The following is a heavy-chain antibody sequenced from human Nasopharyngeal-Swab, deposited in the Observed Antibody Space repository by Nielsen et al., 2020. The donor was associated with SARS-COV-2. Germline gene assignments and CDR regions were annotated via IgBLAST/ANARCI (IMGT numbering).Heavy chain of an antibody. V-gene: IGHV3-30*18. CDR3: AKDPVMYYDSSGYYYFDY. CDR2: ISYDGSNK. D-gene: IGHD3-22*01. Sequence: GESLKISCAASGFTFSSYGMHWVRQDPGKGLEWVAVISYDGSNKYYADSVKGRFTISRDNSKNTLYLQMNSLRAEDTAVYYCAKDPVMYYDSSGYYYFDYWGQGTLVTVSS. CDR1: GFTFSSYG. J-gene: IGHJ4*02.